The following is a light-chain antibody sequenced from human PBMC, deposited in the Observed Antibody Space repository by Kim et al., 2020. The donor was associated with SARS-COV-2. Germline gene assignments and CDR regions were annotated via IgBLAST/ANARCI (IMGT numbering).Light chain of an antibody. Sequence: ASGGYRVTITCRASQSISSWLAWYQQKPGKAPNLLIYKASSLESGVPARFSGSGSGTEFTLTISSLQPDDFATYYCQQYNSSSRTFGQGTKVDIK. CDR2: KAS. CDR3: QQYNSSSRT. V-gene: IGKV1-5*03. CDR1: QSISSW. J-gene: IGKJ1*01.